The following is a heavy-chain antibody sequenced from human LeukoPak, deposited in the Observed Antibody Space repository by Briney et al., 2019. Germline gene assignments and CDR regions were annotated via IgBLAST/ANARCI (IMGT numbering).Heavy chain of an antibody. D-gene: IGHD3-9*01. Sequence: GSLRLSCAASGFTFSSYSMNWVRQAPGMGLEWLGEVYHTGIINYNPSLKSRVTISVDTSKNQFSLKLSSVTAADTAVYYCARGDDILTGYYQFDYWGQGTLVTVSS. CDR2: VYHTGII. J-gene: IGHJ4*02. CDR1: GFTFSSYS. V-gene: IGHV4-34*01. CDR3: ARGDDILTGYYQFDY.